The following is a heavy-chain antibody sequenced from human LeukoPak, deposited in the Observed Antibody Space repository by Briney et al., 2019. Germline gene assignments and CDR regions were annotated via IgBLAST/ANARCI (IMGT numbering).Heavy chain of an antibody. D-gene: IGHD2-15*01. CDR3: ARVKRDCSGGTCYSYDY. CDR2: ISGNGDIT. CDR1: RFTFNTYA. J-gene: IGHJ4*02. V-gene: IGHV3-23*01. Sequence: GGSLRLSCAASRFTFNTYAVNWVRQAPGKGLEWVSAISGNGDITYYADSVRGRFTISRDNSKNTLYLQMNSLRAEDTAVYYCARVKRDCSGGTCYSYDYCGQGTLVTVSS.